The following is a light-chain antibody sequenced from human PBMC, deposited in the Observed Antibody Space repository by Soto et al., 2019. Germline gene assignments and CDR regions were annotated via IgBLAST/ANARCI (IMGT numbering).Light chain of an antibody. V-gene: IGKV3-15*01. Sequence: EIVMTRSPGTLSVSPGERATLSCRASQSVSSNLAWYQQKPGQAPRLLIYGASTRATGIPARFSGSGSGTEFTLTISSLQSEDFAVYYCQQNNSWPGTFGQGTKVEIK. J-gene: IGKJ1*01. CDR3: QQNNSWPGT. CDR1: QSVSSN. CDR2: GAS.